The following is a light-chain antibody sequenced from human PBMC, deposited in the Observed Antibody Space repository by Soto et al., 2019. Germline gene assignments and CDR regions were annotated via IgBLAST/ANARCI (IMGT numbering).Light chain of an antibody. V-gene: IGKV3D-20*02. CDR2: DAS. CDR1: QSVSRRY. J-gene: IGKJ5*01. Sequence: EIVLTHSPSTLSLSPGLRSTLSCRASQSVSRRYLDWYQKKPGQAPRLLIYDASNRATGIPARLSGSGYGTDLTITISSIQTEDFVVYYCQQRSNWPITFGQGTRLEIK. CDR3: QQRSNWPIT.